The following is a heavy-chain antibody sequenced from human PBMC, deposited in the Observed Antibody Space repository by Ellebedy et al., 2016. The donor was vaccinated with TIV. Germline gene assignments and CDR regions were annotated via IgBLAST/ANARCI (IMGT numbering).Heavy chain of an antibody. D-gene: IGHD4-17*01. CDR1: GGTLSNYA. CDR3: ARGGISGEGFDP. CDR2: ISPIFGTA. V-gene: IGHV1-69*13. J-gene: IGHJ5*02. Sequence: SVKVSCXASGGTLSNYAISWVRQAPGQGLEWMGGISPIFGTATYAQKFQGRVTITADVSTNTAYMDLSSLRSEDTAVYYCARGGISGEGFDPWGQGTLVTVSS.